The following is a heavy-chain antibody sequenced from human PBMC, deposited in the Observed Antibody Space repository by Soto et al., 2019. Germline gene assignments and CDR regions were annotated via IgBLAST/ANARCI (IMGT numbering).Heavy chain of an antibody. CDR1: GFTFSRHA. D-gene: IGHD6-13*01. Sequence: QVQLVESGGGVVQPGGSLRLSCAAAGFTFSRHAMYWVRQAPGKGLDWVSVISFDGGIKYYADAVKGRFAISRDTPKTTLYLQMHSLRVEDTAVYFCVKDYGWTIGPGTGYFDSWGQGTLVTVSS. CDR2: ISFDGGIK. CDR3: VKDYGWTIGPGTGYFDS. J-gene: IGHJ4*02. V-gene: IGHV3-30*18.